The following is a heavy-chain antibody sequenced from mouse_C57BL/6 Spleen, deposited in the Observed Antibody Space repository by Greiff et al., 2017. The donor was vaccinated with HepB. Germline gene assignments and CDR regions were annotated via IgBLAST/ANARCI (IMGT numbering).Heavy chain of an antibody. V-gene: IGHV1-55*01. CDR2: IYPGSGST. Sequence: QVQLQQPGAELVKPGASVKMSCKASGYTFTSYWITWVKQRPGQGLEWIGDIYPGSGSTNYNEKFKSKATLTVDTSYSTAYMQLSSLTSEDSAVYYCARRELGRYYLDYWGQGTTLTVSS. J-gene: IGHJ2*01. CDR3: ARRELGRYYLDY. CDR1: GYTFTSYW. D-gene: IGHD4-1*01.